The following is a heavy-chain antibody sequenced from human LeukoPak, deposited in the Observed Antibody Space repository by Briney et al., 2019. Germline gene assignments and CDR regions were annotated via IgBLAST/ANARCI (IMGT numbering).Heavy chain of an antibody. J-gene: IGHJ4*02. D-gene: IGHD3-10*01. CDR3: AKGGYYGSGSYYLDQ. V-gene: IGHV3-23*01. Sequence: GGSLRLSCAASGFTFSSYAMSWVRQAPGKGLEWVSAISGSGGSTYYADSVKGRFAISRDSSKNTLFLQMNSPRAEDTAVYYCAKGGYYGSGSYYLDQWGQGTLVTVSS. CDR1: GFTFSSYA. CDR2: ISGSGGST.